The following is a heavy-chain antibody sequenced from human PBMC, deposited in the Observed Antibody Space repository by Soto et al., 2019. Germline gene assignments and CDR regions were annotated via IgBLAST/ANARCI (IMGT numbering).Heavy chain of an antibody. J-gene: IGHJ4*02. CDR2: IRSKAYGGTT. V-gene: IGHV3-49*03. Sequence: GGSLRLSCTASGFTFGDYAMSWFRQAPGKGLEWVGFIRSKAYGGTTEYAASVKGRFTISRDDSKSIAYLQMNSLKTEDTAVYYCSLMVYALLSYYFDYWGQGTLVTVSS. CDR1: GFTFGDYA. D-gene: IGHD2-8*01. CDR3: SLMVYALLSYYFDY.